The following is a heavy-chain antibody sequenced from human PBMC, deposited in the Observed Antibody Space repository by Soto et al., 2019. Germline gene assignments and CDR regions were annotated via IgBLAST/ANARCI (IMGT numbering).Heavy chain of an antibody. CDR3: ARDGSGSGWLDY. J-gene: IGHJ4*02. Sequence: QVQLVESGGGVVQPGRSLRLSCAASGFTFSSYGMHWVRQAPGKGLEWVAVIWYDGSNKYYADSVKGRFTISRDNPKNTLYLQMTSLRAEDTAVYYCARDGSGSGWLDYWGQGTLVTVSS. CDR1: GFTFSSYG. CDR2: IWYDGSNK. D-gene: IGHD6-19*01. V-gene: IGHV3-33*01.